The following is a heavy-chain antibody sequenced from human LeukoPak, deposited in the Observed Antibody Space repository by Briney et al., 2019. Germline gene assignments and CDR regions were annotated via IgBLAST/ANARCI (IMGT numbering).Heavy chain of an antibody. CDR3: ARGYAAIPD. J-gene: IGHJ4*02. CDR1: GFNFSINW. D-gene: IGHD2-15*01. Sequence: PGGSLRLSCAASGFNFSINWMTWVRQAPGKGLEWVANIQDDGVEKNYVESVKGRFIISRDNAKDSLFPQMSSLRDEDTALYYCARGYAAIPDWGQGTLVTVSS. CDR2: IQDDGVEK. V-gene: IGHV3-7*01.